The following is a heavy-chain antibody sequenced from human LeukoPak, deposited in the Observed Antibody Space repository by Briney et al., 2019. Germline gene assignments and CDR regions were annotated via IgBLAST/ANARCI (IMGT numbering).Heavy chain of an antibody. CDR3: ARDVEYCSGGGCYFLAFDI. CDR1: GDSISSSTYY. J-gene: IGHJ3*02. CDR2: MYYSGST. D-gene: IGHD2-15*01. Sequence: SETLSLTCTVSGDSISSSTYYWGWIRQPPGKGLEWIGSMYYSGSTYYNPTLKSRVTISIDTSKNQFSLKLSSVTAADTAVYYCARDVEYCSGGGCYFLAFDIWGQGTMVTVSS. V-gene: IGHV4-39*07.